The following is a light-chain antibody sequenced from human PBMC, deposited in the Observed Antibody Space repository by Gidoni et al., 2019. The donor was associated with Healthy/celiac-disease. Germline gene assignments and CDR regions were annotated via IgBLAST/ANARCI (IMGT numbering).Light chain of an antibody. Sequence: DTQMTQSPSSLSASVRDRVTITCRASQSISSSLNWYQQKPGKAPKLLIYAASSLQSGVPSRLSGSGSGTDFTLTISSLQPEDFATYYCRQSYSTPLTFGGGTKVEIK. V-gene: IGKV1-39*01. J-gene: IGKJ4*01. CDR2: AAS. CDR1: QSISSS. CDR3: RQSYSTPLT.